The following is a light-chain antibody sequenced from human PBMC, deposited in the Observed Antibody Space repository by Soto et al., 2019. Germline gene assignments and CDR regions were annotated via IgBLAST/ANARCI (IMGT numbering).Light chain of an antibody. J-gene: IGLJ2*01. V-gene: IGLV2-14*01. Sequence: QPVLTQPASVSVSPGQSITISCTGTTSDVGRYKFVSWYQHHPDKAPKLLIFEVTNRPSGVSSRFSASKSGNTASLPISGLQSEDEATYYCGSSTDTDTLVIFGGGTKVTVL. CDR3: GSSTDTDTLVI. CDR2: EVT. CDR1: TSDVGRYKF.